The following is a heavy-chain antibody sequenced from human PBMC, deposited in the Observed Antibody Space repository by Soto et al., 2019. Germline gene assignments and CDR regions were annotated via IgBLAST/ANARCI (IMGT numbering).Heavy chain of an antibody. V-gene: IGHV1-18*01. CDR2: ISAYNGNT. Sequence: QVQLVQSGAEVKKPGASVKVSCKASGYTFTSYGISWVRQAPGQGLEWMGWISAYNGNTNYAQKLQGRVTMTTDTSTRTAYMELRSLRSDDTAVYYCARQVVTIISGVYYYYGMDVWGQGTTVTVSS. D-gene: IGHD3-22*01. J-gene: IGHJ6*02. CDR3: ARQVVTIISGVYYYYGMDV. CDR1: GYTFTSYG.